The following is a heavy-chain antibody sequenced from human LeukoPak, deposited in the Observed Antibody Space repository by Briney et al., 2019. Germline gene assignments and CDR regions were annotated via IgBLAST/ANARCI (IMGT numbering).Heavy chain of an antibody. CDR1: GGSMNDYY. CDR3: ARSGTHAFDM. CDR2: IYYSGGA. V-gene: IGHV4-59*01. Sequence: SETLSLTCSVSGGSMNDYYWSWIRQPPGKGLEWAGHIYYSGGATSSPPLKSRLTMSIDTSHSHFSLQLTSVTAADTAIYFCARSGTHAFDMWGQGTLVTVSS. J-gene: IGHJ3*02.